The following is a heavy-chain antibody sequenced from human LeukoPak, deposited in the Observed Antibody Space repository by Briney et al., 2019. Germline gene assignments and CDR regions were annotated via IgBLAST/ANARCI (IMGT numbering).Heavy chain of an antibody. Sequence: ASVKVSCKASGYTFTSYEINWVRQATGQGLEWMGWMNPNSGNTGYAQKFQGRVTMTRNTSISTAYMELSSLRSEDTAVYYCARGRTTKLSGSYPRHTKTYYFDYWGQGTLVTVSS. CDR1: GYTFTSYE. CDR2: MNPNSGNT. CDR3: ARGRTTKLSGSYPRHTKTYYFDY. J-gene: IGHJ4*02. V-gene: IGHV1-8*01. D-gene: IGHD1-26*01.